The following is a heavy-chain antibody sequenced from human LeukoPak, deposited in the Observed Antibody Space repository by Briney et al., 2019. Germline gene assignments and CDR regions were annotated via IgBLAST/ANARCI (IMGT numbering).Heavy chain of an antibody. V-gene: IGHV3-33*01. J-gene: IGHJ6*04. Sequence: SGGSLRLSCAASGFTFSSYGMHWVRQAPGKGLEWVAVIWYDGSNKYYADSVKGRFTISRDNSKNTLYLQMNSLRAEDTAVYYCARYCGSISCYSAYYGMDVWGKGTTVTVSS. CDR2: IWYDGSNK. CDR3: ARYCGSISCYSAYYGMDV. D-gene: IGHD2-2*01. CDR1: GFTFSSYG.